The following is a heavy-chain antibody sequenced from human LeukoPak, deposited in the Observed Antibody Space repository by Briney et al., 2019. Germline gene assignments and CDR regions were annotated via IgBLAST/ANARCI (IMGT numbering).Heavy chain of an antibody. CDR2: INHSGST. V-gene: IGHV4-34*01. J-gene: IGHJ5*02. D-gene: IGHD2-2*02. Sequence: PSETLSLTCAVYGGSFSGYYWSWIRQPPGKGLEWIGEINHSGSTNYNPSLKGRVTISVDTSKNQFSLKLSSVTAADTAVYYCARGCSSTSCYTGHWFDPWGQGTLVTVSS. CDR3: ARGCSSTSCYTGHWFDP. CDR1: GGSFSGYY.